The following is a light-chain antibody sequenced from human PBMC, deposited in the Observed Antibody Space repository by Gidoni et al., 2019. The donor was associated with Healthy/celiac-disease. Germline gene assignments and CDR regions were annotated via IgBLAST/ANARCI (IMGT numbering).Light chain of an antibody. J-gene: IGKJ5*01. CDR2: GAS. Sequence: ELVLTQSPATLSVSPGERATLSGRASQSVSSNLAWYQQKPGQAPRLLIYGASTRATGIPARFSGSESGTEFTLTISSLQSEDFAVYYCQQYNNWPPNFGQGTRLEIK. CDR1: QSVSSN. V-gene: IGKV3-15*01. CDR3: QQYNNWPPN.